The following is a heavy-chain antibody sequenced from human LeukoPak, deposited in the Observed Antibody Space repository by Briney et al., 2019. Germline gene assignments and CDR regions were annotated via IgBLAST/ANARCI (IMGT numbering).Heavy chain of an antibody. CDR1: GGSISSGSYY. V-gene: IGHV4-31*03. D-gene: IGHD3-22*01. CDR2: ISYSGST. Sequence: SQTLSLTCTVSGGSISSGSYYWSWIRQHPGKGLEWIGYISYSGSTHYNPSLKSRLSISVDTSKNQFSLWLSSVTAADTGVYYCARGHDNIGYYFDYWGQGILVTVSS. J-gene: IGHJ4*02. CDR3: ARGHDNIGYYFDY.